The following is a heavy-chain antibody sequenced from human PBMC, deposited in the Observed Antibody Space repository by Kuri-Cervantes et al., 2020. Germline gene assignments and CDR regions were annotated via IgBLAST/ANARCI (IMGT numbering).Heavy chain of an antibody. J-gene: IGHJ6*02. CDR1: GFTFSSYA. V-gene: IGHV3-23*01. CDR3: ARARWFGELFHQKSYGMDV. CDR2: ISGSGGST. D-gene: IGHD3-10*01. Sequence: GGSLRLSCAASGFTFSSYAMSWVRQAPGKGLEWVSAISGSGGSTYYADSVKGRFTISRDNSKNTLYLQMNSLRAEDTAVYYCARARWFGELFHQKSYGMDVWGQGTTVTVSS.